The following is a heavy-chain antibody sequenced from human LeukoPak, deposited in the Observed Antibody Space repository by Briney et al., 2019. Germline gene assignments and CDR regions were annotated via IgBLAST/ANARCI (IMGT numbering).Heavy chain of an antibody. D-gene: IGHD3-10*01. CDR3: ARGRIVEYGAYYGSGSQRYFDY. CDR1: GGSFSGYY. V-gene: IGHV4-34*01. CDR2: INHSGST. Sequence: PSETLSLTCAVYGGSFSGYYWSWIRQPPGKGLEWIGEINHSGSTNYNPSLKSRVTISVDTSKKQLSLKLSSVTAADTAVYYCARGRIVEYGAYYGSGSQRYFDYWGQGTLVTVSS. J-gene: IGHJ4*02.